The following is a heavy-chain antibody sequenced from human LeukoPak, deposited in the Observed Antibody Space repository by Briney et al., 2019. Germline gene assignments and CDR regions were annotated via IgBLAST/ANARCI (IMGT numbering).Heavy chain of an antibody. J-gene: IGHJ3*02. CDR1: GFTFSSYG. CDR3: ARDGRVVPAAPDAFDI. D-gene: IGHD2-2*01. V-gene: IGHV3-23*01. CDR2: ISGSGGST. Sequence: PGGSLRLSCAASGFTFSSYGMSWVRQAPGKGLEWVSAISGSGGSTYYADSVKGRFTISRDNSKNTLYLQMNSLRAEDTAVYYCARDGRVVPAAPDAFDIWGQGTMVTVSS.